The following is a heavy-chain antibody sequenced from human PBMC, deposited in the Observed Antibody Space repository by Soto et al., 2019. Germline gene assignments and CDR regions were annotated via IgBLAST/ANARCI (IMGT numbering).Heavy chain of an antibody. V-gene: IGHV4-38-2*01. CDR1: GHSISSGYY. D-gene: IGHD3-22*01. CDR2: IYHSGST. CDR3: ARQGDSGYYLD. Sequence: SETLSLTCAVSGHSISSGYYWGWVRQPPGKGLEWIGSIYHSGSTYYNPSLKSRVTISIDTSKNQFSLKLSSVTAADTAVYYCARQGDSGYYLDWGRGTLVTVSS. J-gene: IGHJ4*02.